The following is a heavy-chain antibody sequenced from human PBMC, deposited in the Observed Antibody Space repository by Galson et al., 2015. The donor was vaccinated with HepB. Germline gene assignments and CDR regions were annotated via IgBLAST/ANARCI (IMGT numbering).Heavy chain of an antibody. CDR3: ARQADYGDYSYYYYYYMDV. CDR1: GGSISSSSYY. D-gene: IGHD4-17*01. CDR2: IYYSGST. Sequence: ETLSLTCTVSGGSISSSSYYWGWIRQPPGKGLEWIGSIYYSGSTYYNPSLKSRVTISVDTSKNHFSLKLSSVTAADTAVYYCARQADYGDYSYYYYYYMDVWGKGTTVTVSS. V-gene: IGHV4-39*01. J-gene: IGHJ6*03.